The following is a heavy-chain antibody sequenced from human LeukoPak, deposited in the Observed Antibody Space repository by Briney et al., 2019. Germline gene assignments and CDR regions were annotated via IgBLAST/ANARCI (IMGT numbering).Heavy chain of an antibody. Sequence: ASLKVSSTPSRYTFTGYSMRSVPQTPRQGLEWMLWVNPKSGGTNYAQTFHGRVTMTRETSISTAYMELSRLRSDDTAVYYCARATGVYVYFHLFDYWGQGALVTVSS. V-gene: IGHV1-2*02. D-gene: IGHD5/OR15-5a*01. CDR2: VNPKSGGT. CDR1: RYTFTGYS. CDR3: ARATGVYVYFHLFDY. J-gene: IGHJ4*02.